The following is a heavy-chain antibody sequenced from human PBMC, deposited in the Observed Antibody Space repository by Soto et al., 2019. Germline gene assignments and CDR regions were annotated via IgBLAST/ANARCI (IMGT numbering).Heavy chain of an antibody. CDR3: ANLPLYGSGFDC. J-gene: IGHJ4*02. V-gene: IGHV3-9*01. D-gene: IGHD3-10*01. Sequence: EVQLVESGGGLVPPGTSLRLSCADSGFTFDDYAIHCVRQAPGKGLEWVSGISWNGDATGYADSVKGRFTISRDNAKNSLYLQMNSLRIEDTAIYYCANLPLYGSGFDCWGQGTPVTVSS. CDR1: GFTFDDYA. CDR2: ISWNGDAT.